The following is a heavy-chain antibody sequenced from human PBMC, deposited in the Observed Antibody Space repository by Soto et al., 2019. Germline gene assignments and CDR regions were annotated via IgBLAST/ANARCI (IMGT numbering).Heavy chain of an antibody. V-gene: IGHV1-18*01. CDR2: IKAYSGNT. Sequence: QLQLVQSGAEAKKPGASVKVSCKASGYTFPTSTISWVRQAPGQGLEWMGWIKAYSGNTNYAQKLQGRVTMTTDTSTNTAYMEVSSLTTDDTAIYYCAIADYGDDDYWGQGTLVTVSS. CDR1: GYTFPTST. D-gene: IGHD4-17*01. J-gene: IGHJ4*02. CDR3: AIADYGDDDY.